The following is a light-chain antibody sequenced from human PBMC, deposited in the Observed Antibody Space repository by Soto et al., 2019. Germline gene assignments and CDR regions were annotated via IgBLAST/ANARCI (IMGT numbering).Light chain of an antibody. Sequence: QSALTQPASVSGSPGQSITISCTGTSSDVGGYTYVSWYQQRPGKAPELMIFEVSNRPSGVSNRFSGSKSGNTASLTISGLQAEDEADYYCTSYTSSRTPYVFGTGTKGTVL. V-gene: IGLV2-14*01. CDR2: EVS. J-gene: IGLJ1*01. CDR1: SSDVGGYTY. CDR3: TSYTSSRTPYV.